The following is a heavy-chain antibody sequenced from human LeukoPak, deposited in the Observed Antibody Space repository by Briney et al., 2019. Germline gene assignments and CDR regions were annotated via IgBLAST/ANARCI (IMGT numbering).Heavy chain of an antibody. CDR1: EFSVGSNY. V-gene: IGHV3-66*01. J-gene: IGHJ4*02. CDR2: IYSGGST. D-gene: IGHD6-13*01. CDR3: ARDSHYGYSSSWFHLVHIDY. Sequence: GGSLRLSCAASEFSVGSNYMTWVRQAPGKGLEWVSLIYSGGSTYYADSVKGRFTISRDNSKNTLYLQMNSLRAEDTAVYYCARDSHYGYSSSWFHLVHIDYWGQGTLVTVSS.